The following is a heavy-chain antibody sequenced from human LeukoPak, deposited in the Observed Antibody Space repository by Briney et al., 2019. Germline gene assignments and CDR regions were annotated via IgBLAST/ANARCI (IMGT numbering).Heavy chain of an antibody. CDR2: IYYRVTS. V-gene: IGHV4-59*01. CDR1: GNSISTYY. J-gene: IGHJ4*02. CDR3: ARAVGGDGSGSL. Sequence: SETLSLTCTVSGNSISTYYWSWIRQPPGKGLEWIGYIYYRVTSDYNPSLKSRVTMSVDMSTRQISLKLSSVTAADTAVYYCARAVGGDGSGSLWGPGTLVTVSS. D-gene: IGHD3-10*01.